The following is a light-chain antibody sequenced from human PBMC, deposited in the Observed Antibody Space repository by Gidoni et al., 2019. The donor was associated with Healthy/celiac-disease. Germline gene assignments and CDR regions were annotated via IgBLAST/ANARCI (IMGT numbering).Light chain of an antibody. CDR1: QSVLYSSNNTNY. J-gene: IGKJ1*01. V-gene: IGKV4-1*01. CDR2: WAS. CDR3: QQYYSTPWT. Sequence: DIVMTQSPASLAVSLGERATINCKSSQSVLYSSNNTNYLAWYQQKPGQPPKLLIYWASTRESGVPDRFSGSGSGTDFTLTISSLQAEDVAVYYCQQYYSTPWTFGQGTKVEIK.